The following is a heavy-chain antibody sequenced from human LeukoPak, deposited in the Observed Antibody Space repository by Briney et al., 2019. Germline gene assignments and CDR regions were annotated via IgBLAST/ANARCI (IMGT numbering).Heavy chain of an antibody. CDR2: IEGDGSRT. D-gene: IGHD3-10*01. J-gene: IGHJ4*02. Sequence: GGSLRLSCAASGFTFRNYWMHWVRQAPGKGLVWVSSIEGDGSRTNYAGSVKGRFTISRDNAENTLYLQMNSLRAEDTAVYFCARATSGTSYEYWGQGTLVTVSS. CDR1: GFTFRNYW. CDR3: ARATSGTSYEY. V-gene: IGHV3-74*01.